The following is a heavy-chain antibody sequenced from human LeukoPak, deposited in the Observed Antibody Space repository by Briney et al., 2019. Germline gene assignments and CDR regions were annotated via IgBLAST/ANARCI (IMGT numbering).Heavy chain of an antibody. CDR2: INPNSGGT. Sequence: APVKVSCKASGYTFTGYYMHWVRQAPGQGLEWMGRINPNSGGTNYAQKFQGRVTMTRDTSISTAYMELSRLRSDDTAVYYCARGRGYYYGMDVWGQGTTVTVSS. CDR3: ARGRGYYYGMDV. CDR1: GYTFTGYY. V-gene: IGHV1-2*06. J-gene: IGHJ6*02. D-gene: IGHD3-10*01.